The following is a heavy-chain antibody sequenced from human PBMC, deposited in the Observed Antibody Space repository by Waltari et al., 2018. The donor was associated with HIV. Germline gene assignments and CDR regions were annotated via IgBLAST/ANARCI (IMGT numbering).Heavy chain of an antibody. D-gene: IGHD6-6*01. V-gene: IGHV3-33*01. Sequence: QVQLVESGGGAVQPGTSLTLSCAGSGFTFAHFGIHWVRQSPGKGLEWLAVFWSDGVEISYADSVKGRFTISKDSSQKTLYLHLTSLRAEDTALYYCARGYSSSRWIPLYHWGRGTLVTVSS. CDR2: FWSDGVEI. CDR3: ARGYSSSRWIPLYH. J-gene: IGHJ4*02. CDR1: GFTFAHFG.